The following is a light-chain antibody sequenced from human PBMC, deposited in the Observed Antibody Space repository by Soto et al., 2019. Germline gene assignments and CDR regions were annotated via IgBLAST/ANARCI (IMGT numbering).Light chain of an antibody. V-gene: IGKV1-5*03. CDR3: QQYNGYPYT. CDR2: KAS. Sequence: DIQLTQSPSTLSASVGDRVTITCRASQSVSSWLAWYQQKRGKAPSLLIYKASTLQTGVPSRFSGSGSGTEFTLTISSLQPDDFATYYCQQYNGYPYTFGHGTNLEIK. CDR1: QSVSSW. J-gene: IGKJ2*01.